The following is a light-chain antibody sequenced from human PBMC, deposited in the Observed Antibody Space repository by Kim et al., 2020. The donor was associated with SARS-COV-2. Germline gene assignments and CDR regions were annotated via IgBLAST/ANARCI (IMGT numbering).Light chain of an antibody. CDR1: RSAVVDSKY. V-gene: IGLV2-14*04. CDR2: DVT. J-gene: IGLJ3*02. CDR3: SSYTTSSTWV. Sequence: GQSITIPCTGTRSAVVDSKYVSWFQQHPGKAPKVMIYDVTKRPSGVSDRFSGSKSGNTASLTISGLQAEDEADYYCSSYTTSSTWVFGGGTQLTVL.